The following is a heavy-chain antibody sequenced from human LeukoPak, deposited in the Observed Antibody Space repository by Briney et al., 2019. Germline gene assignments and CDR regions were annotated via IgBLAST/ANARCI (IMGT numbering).Heavy chain of an antibody. CDR2: IYYSGST. CDR3: ARAPGSLVSVAGRPYYFDF. CDR1: GGSISSYY. J-gene: IGHJ4*02. Sequence: PSETLSLTCTVSGGSISSYYWSWIRQPPGKGLEWIGYIYYSGSTNYNPSLKSRVTISVDTSKNQFSLKLSSVTAADTAVYYCARAPGSLVSVAGRPYYFDFWGQGTLVTVSS. V-gene: IGHV4-59*01. D-gene: IGHD6-6*01.